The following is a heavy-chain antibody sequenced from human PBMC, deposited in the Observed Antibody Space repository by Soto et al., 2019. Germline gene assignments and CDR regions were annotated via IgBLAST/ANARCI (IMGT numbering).Heavy chain of an antibody. CDR1: GGTFSTYA. J-gene: IGHJ2*01. D-gene: IGHD3-22*01. CDR3: AREGYYDSSGSRYWYFDL. V-gene: IGHV1-69*01. CDR2: IIPIFDTA. Sequence: QVQLVQSGAEVKKPGSSVKVSCKASGGTFSTYAISWVRQAPGQGLEWMGGIIPIFDTANYAQKFQGGVTITADESTSTAYRELSSLRAEDTAVYYCAREGYYDSSGSRYWYFDLWGRGTLVTVSS.